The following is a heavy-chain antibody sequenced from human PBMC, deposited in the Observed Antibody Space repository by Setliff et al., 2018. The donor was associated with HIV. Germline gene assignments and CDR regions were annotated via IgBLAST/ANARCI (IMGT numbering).Heavy chain of an antibody. CDR1: GGSISSSSYY. CDR3: ARGYYDILTGYYSSGIWDY. CDR2: IYYSGST. Sequence: PSETLSLTCTVSGGSISSSSYYWGWIRQPPGKGLEWIGSIYYSGSTNYNPSLKSRLTISVDTSKNQFSLKLRSVTAADTAVYFCARGYYDILTGYYSSGIWDYWGQGTLVTVSS. J-gene: IGHJ4*02. V-gene: IGHV4-39*07. D-gene: IGHD3-9*01.